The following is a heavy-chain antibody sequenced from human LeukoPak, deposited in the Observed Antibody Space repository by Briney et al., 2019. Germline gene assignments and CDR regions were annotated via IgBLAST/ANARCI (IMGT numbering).Heavy chain of an antibody. CDR3: ARITFGGVIAIYSPDY. Sequence: SETLSLTCTVSGGSISSSSYYWGWIRQPPGKGLEWIGSIYYSGSTYYNPSLKSRVTISVDTSKNQFSLKLSSVTAADTAVYYCARITFGGVIAIYSPDYWGQGTLVTVSS. V-gene: IGHV4-39*01. D-gene: IGHD3-16*02. CDR2: IYYSGST. CDR1: GGSISSSSYY. J-gene: IGHJ4*02.